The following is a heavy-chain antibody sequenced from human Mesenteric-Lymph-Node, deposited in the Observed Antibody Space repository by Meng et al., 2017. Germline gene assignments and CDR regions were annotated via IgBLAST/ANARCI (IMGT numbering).Heavy chain of an antibody. Sequence: QVHPTGSGPGLVKPSTTLSLTCTVSGGSISSGGYDWSWIRQHPGKGLEWIGYIHSSGSTYYNPSLRSRLTISVDTSKNQFSLKLSSVTAADTAVYYCARASYGSGSPLGESWFDPWGQGTLVTVSS. J-gene: IGHJ5*02. V-gene: IGHV4-31*03. CDR1: GGSISSGGYD. CDR2: IHSSGST. D-gene: IGHD3-10*01. CDR3: ARASYGSGSPLGESWFDP.